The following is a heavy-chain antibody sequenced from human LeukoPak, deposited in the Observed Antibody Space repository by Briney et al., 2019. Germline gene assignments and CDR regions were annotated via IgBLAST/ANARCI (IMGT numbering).Heavy chain of an antibody. Sequence: GGSLRLSCAASGFTFSDYYMNWIRQAPGKGLEWVSYISSGSSSIYYADSVKGRFTISRDNAKNSLYLQMNSLRAEDTAVYYCATFDLGLDYWGQGTLVTVSS. CDR1: GFTFSDYY. J-gene: IGHJ4*02. CDR2: ISSGSSSI. CDR3: ATFDLGLDY. V-gene: IGHV3-11*04. D-gene: IGHD3-9*01.